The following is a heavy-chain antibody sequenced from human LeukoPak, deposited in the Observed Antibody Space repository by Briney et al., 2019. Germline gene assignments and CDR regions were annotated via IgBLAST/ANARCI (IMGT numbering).Heavy chain of an antibody. CDR1: GGSFSGYY. CDR3: ARGYDSSGYMSGPTINFDC. CDR2: INHSGST. D-gene: IGHD3-22*01. V-gene: IGHV4-34*01. Sequence: SETLSLTCAVYGGSFSGYYWSWIRQPPGKGLEWIGEINHSGSTNYNPSLKSRVTISVDTSKNQFSLKLSSVTAADTAVYYCARGYDSSGYMSGPTINFDCWGQGTLVTVSS. J-gene: IGHJ4*02.